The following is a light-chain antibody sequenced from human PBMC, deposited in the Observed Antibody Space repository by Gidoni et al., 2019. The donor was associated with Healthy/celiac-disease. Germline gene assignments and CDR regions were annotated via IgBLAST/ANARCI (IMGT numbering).Light chain of an antibody. CDR3: QQYYSTPQT. CDR2: WAS. CDR1: QSVLYNSNNKNY. Sequence: DIVMTQSPDSLAVSLGERATINCKYSQSVLYNSNNKNYLAWYQQKSGQPPKLLIYWASTRESGVPDRFSGSGSGTDFSLTISSLQTEDVAVYYCQQYYSTPQTFGQGTKVEIK. V-gene: IGKV4-1*01. J-gene: IGKJ1*01.